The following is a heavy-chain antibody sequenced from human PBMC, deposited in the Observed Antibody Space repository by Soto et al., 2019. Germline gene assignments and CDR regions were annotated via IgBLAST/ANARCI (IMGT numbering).Heavy chain of an antibody. J-gene: IGHJ6*02. D-gene: IGHD7-27*01. CDR1: GDSVTSGSYY. CDR2: ISYTGRT. V-gene: IGHV4-61*03. CDR3: AREWGLLPYYVMNV. Sequence: ETLSLTGIVSGDSVTSGSYYWTWLRQPPGKGLEWIGYISYTGRTKYNPSLQSRVTISVDTSKNDFSLNLSSVTAADTAVYFCAREWGLLPYYVMNVWGHGTAVTVSS.